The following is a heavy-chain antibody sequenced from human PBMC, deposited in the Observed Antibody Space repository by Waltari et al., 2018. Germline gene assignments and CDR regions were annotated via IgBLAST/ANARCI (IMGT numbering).Heavy chain of an antibody. Sequence: QVQLQESGPGLVKPSETLSLTCTGSRGSISSHSWSWIRQPPGKGLEWIGYIYYSGSTNYNPSLKSRVTISVDTSKNQFSLKLSSVTAADTAVYYCARGGSYRGDWFDPWGQGTLVTVSS. CDR3: ARGGSYRGDWFDP. J-gene: IGHJ5*02. D-gene: IGHD3-16*02. CDR1: RGSISSHS. V-gene: IGHV4-59*11. CDR2: IYYSGST.